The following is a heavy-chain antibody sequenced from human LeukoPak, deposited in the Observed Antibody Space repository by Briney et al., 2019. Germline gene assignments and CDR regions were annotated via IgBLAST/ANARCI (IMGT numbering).Heavy chain of an antibody. CDR2: IKQDGSEK. CDR3: ARDLEEYYYGSGRSVGMDV. D-gene: IGHD3-10*01. Sequence: GGSLRLSCVASGFTFSSYWMNWVRQAPGKGLEWVANIKQDGSEKYYVDSVKGRFTISRDNAKNSLYLQMNSLRAEDTAVYYCARDLEEYYYGSGRSVGMDVWGQGTTVTVSS. CDR1: GFTFSSYW. V-gene: IGHV3-7*01. J-gene: IGHJ6*02.